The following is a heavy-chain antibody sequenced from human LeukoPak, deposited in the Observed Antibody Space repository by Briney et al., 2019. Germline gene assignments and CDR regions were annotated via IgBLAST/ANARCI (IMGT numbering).Heavy chain of an antibody. CDR1: GASINSDTYY. Sequence: SETLSLTCTVSGASINSDTYYWGWIRQPPGKGLEWIGTHSHSGSAYYNPSLRSRITMSLDTSENQFSLKLSSVTAADTAVYYCASTDYDSSGYFGYWGQGTLVTVSS. J-gene: IGHJ4*02. CDR3: ASTDYDSSGYFGY. D-gene: IGHD3-22*01. CDR2: HSHSGSA. V-gene: IGHV4-39*07.